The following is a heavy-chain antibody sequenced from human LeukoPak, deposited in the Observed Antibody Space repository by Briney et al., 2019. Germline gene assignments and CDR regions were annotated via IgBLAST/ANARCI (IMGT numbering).Heavy chain of an antibody. CDR2: ISSSSSYI. V-gene: IGHV3-21*01. D-gene: IGHD4-17*01. J-gene: IGHJ4*02. CDR1: GFTFSSYS. CDR3: ARGTSTTVTPGYFDY. Sequence: GGSLRLSCAASGFTFSSYSMNWVRQAPGKGLEWVSSISSSSSYIYYADSVKGRFTISRDNAKNSLYLQMNSLRAEDTAVYYCARGTSTTVTPGYFDYWGQGTLVTVSS.